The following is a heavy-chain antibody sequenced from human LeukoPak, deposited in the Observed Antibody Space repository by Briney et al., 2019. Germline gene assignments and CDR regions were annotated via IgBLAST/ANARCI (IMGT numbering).Heavy chain of an antibody. J-gene: IGHJ4*02. Sequence: SETPSLTCTVPGDSINSGYQWGWIRQPPGKGLEWIGNMYHRGTTYYNPSLKSRVTMSIDTSKNQFSLKLSSVTAADTAVYYCARSKVAVAATREYYFDYWGQGTLVTVSS. CDR1: GDSINSGYQ. V-gene: IGHV4-38-2*02. D-gene: IGHD6-19*01. CDR2: MYHRGTT. CDR3: ARSKVAVAATREYYFDY.